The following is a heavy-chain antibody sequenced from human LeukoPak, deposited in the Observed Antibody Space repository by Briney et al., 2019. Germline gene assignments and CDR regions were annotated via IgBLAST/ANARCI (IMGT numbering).Heavy chain of an antibody. J-gene: IGHJ1*01. CDR2: INRSGST. D-gene: IGHD6-19*01. CDR3: ARGTPVAEYFQH. Sequence: SETLSLTCAVYGGSFSGYYWSWIRQPPGKGLEWVGEINRSGSTNYNPSLKSRVTISVDTSKNQFSLKLSSVTAADTAVYYCARGTPVAEYFQHWGQGTLVTVSS. CDR1: GGSFSGYY. V-gene: IGHV4-34*01.